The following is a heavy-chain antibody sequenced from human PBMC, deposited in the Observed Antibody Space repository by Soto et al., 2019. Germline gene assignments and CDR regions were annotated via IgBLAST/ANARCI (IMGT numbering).Heavy chain of an antibody. J-gene: IGHJ4*02. D-gene: IGHD5-18*01. CDR2: IDSDGKT. Sequence: EVQLVESGGGLIQPGESLRLSCAASGFSVSAYHMSWVRQAPGKGLEWVSGIDSDGKTFYADSVNGRFIISRDNSENTLFLQLNSLRAEDTAVDFCARDGYGFALNFWGPGTLVTVSS. CDR1: GFSVSAYH. V-gene: IGHV3-53*01. CDR3: ARDGYGFALNF.